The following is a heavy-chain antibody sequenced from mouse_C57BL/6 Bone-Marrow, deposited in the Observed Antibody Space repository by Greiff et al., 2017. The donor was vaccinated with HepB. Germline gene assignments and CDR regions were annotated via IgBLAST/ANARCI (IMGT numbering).Heavy chain of an antibody. D-gene: IGHD1-1*01. CDR3: ARERNYGLYAMDY. CDR1: GYTFTSYW. Sequence: VKLQQPGAELVKPGASVKLSCKASGYTFTSYWMQWVKQRPGQGLEWIGEIDPSDSYTNYNQKFKGKATLTVDTSSSTAYMQLSSLTSEDSAVYYCARERNYGLYAMDYWGQGTSVTVSS. CDR2: IDPSDSYT. V-gene: IGHV1-50*01. J-gene: IGHJ4*01.